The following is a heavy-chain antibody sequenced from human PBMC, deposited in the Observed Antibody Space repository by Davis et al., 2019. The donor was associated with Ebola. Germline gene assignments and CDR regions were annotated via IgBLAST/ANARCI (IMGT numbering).Heavy chain of an antibody. CDR3: ARPLGTSGYTDVFDI. Sequence: PGGSLRLSCAVSGFTFSDYYMNWIRQAPGKGLEWISYISSTSNTIHYADSVKGRFTISRDNAKNSLYLQMNSLRAEDTAMYYCARPLGTSGYTDVFDIWGQGTMVTVSS. CDR2: ISSTSNTI. CDR1: GFTFSDYY. J-gene: IGHJ3*02. V-gene: IGHV3-11*01. D-gene: IGHD3-22*01.